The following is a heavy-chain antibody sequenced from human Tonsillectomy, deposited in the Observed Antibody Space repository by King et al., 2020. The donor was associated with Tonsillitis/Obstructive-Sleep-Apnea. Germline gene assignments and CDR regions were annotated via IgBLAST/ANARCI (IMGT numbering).Heavy chain of an antibody. CDR1: GFTFSSYG. CDR3: ARVHASSIYIPDYYYYGMDV. J-gene: IGHJ6*02. V-gene: IGHV3-33*01. D-gene: IGHD2-2*01. Sequence: QVQLVESGGGVVQPGRSLRLSCAASGFTFSSYGMHWVRQAPGKGLEWVAIIWSDGSKKYYADSVKGRFTISRDNSKNTLYLQMNSLRAEDTAVYFCARVHASSIYIPDYYYYGMDVWGQGTTVTVSS. CDR2: IWSDGSKK.